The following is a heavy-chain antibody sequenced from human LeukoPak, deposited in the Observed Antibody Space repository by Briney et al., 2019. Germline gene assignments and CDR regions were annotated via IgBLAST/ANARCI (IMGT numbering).Heavy chain of an antibody. CDR3: ARVRSTRRITMVRGPRGLWFDP. Sequence: SQTLSLTCTVSGGSISSGDYYWSWIRQPPGKGLEWIGYIYYSGSTYYNPSLKSRVTISVDRSKNQFSLKLSSVTAADTAVYYCARVRSTRRITMVRGPRGLWFDPWGQGTLVTVSS. D-gene: IGHD3-10*01. J-gene: IGHJ5*02. V-gene: IGHV4-30-4*08. CDR1: GGSISSGDYY. CDR2: IYYSGST.